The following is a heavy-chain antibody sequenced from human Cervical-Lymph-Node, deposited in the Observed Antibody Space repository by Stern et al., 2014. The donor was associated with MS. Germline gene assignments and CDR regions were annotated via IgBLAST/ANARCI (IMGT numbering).Heavy chain of an antibody. CDR2: IMPIFRTP. J-gene: IGHJ4*02. Sequence: QVQLVQSGAEVRKAGSSVKVSCKSSGGTFSSFAISWVRQAPGQGLEWMGGIMPIFRTPNYAQKFQGRVTITAEESTNTTYMEIDNLRSDDTAIYYCARPDGPSGHWGQGTLVTVSS. CDR1: GGTFSSFA. D-gene: IGHD1-14*01. CDR3: ARPDGPSGH. V-gene: IGHV1-69*01.